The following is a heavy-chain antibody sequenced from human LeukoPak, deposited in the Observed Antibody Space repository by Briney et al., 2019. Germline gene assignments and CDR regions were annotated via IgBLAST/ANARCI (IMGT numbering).Heavy chain of an antibody. D-gene: IGHD3-3*01. CDR2: IYYSGST. Sequence: SETLSLTCTVSGGSISSYYWSRIRQPPGKGLEWIGYIYYSGSTNYNPSLKSRVTISVDTSKNQFSLKLSSVTAADTAVYYCARVATYYDFWSGFRAFDIWGQGTMVTVSS. V-gene: IGHV4-59*01. J-gene: IGHJ3*02. CDR3: ARVATYYDFWSGFRAFDI. CDR1: GGSISSYY.